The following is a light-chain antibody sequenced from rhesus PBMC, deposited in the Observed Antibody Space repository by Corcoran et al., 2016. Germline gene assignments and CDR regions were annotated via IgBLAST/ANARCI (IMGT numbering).Light chain of an antibody. CDR2: KES. CDR3: QQYSSRPLT. V-gene: IGKV1-22*01. J-gene: IGKJ3*01. CDR1: QSVGST. Sequence: DIQMTQSPSSLSASLGDTVTISCRASQSVGSTLDWYQQRPGKAPKLLIYKESTLETGIPSRFSGRGSGTDFTLTISSLQSDYFATYYCQQYSSRPLTFGPGTKLDIK.